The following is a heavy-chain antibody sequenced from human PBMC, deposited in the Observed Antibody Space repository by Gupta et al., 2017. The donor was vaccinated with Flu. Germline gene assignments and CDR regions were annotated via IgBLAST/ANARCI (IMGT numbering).Heavy chain of an antibody. CDR1: GFRFEVYD. V-gene: IGHV3-49*04. D-gene: IGHD3-10*01. Sequence: EVQLVESVGGLAEPGRSLSLACRASGFRFEVYDLNWVRQAPGKGLGWVGFIRFAAYGGTAEYAASVKGRFTISRDDSKGIAYLHLDRLKSDDTATYFCTRLRASGGYADYWGQGTPVTVSS. CDR3: TRLRASGGYADY. CDR2: IRFAAYGGTA. J-gene: IGHJ4*02.